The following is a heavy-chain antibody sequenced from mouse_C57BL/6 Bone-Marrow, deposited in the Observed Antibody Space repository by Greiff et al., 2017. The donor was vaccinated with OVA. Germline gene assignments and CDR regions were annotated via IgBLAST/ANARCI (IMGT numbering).Heavy chain of an antibody. J-gene: IGHJ2*01. CDR1: EYEFPSHD. D-gene: IGHD1-1*01. CDR3: ARQGYYYGSGVRGYFDY. V-gene: IGHV5-2*01. CDR2: INSDGGST. Sequence: EVKLVESGGGLVQPGESLKLSCESNEYEFPSHDMSWVRKTPEKRLELVAAINSDGGSTYYPDTMERRFIISRDNTKKTLYLQMGSLRSEDTALYYCARQGYYYGSGVRGYFDYWGQGTTLTVSS.